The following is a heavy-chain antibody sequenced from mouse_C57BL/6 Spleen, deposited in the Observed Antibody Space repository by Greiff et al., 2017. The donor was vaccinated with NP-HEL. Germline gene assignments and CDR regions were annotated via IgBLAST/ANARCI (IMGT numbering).Heavy chain of an antibody. J-gene: IGHJ1*03. CDR3: ARQVYGNYEHFDV. CDR1: GFTFSSYG. CDR2: ISSGGSYT. Sequence: EVKLVESGGDLVKPGGSLKLSCAASGFTFSSYGMSWVRQTPDKRLEWVATISSGGSYTYYPDSVKGRFTISRDNAKNTLYLQMSSLKSEDTAMYYCARQVYGNYEHFDVWGTGTTVTVSS. D-gene: IGHD2-1*01. V-gene: IGHV5-6*01.